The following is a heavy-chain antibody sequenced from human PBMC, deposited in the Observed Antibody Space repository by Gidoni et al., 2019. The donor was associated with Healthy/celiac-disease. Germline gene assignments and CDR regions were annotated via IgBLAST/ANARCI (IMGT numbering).Heavy chain of an antibody. CDR3: ARTSERWLYTRAALPLDAFDI. D-gene: IGHD2-2*02. CDR2: TYYRSKWYN. CDR1: GDSVSSNSAA. J-gene: IGHJ3*02. V-gene: IGHV6-1*01. Sequence: QVQLQQSGPGLVKPSQTLSLTCAISGDSVSSNSAAWNWIRQSPSRGLEWLGRTYYRSKWYNDYAVSVKSRITINPDTSKNQFSLQLNSVTPEDTAVYYCARTSERWLYTRAALPLDAFDIWGQGTMVTVSS.